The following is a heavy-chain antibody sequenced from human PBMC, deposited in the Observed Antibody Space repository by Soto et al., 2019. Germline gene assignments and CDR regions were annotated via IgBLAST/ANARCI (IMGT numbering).Heavy chain of an antibody. CDR2: IYYSGGT. Sequence: SETLSLTCTVSGGSVSSGSYYWSWTRQPPGKGLERIGYIYYSGGTNYNPSLKSRVTISVDTSKNQFSLKLSSVTAADTAVYYCARLYYDILTGYSYYFDYWGQGTLVTVSS. J-gene: IGHJ4*02. D-gene: IGHD3-9*01. CDR3: ARLYYDILTGYSYYFDY. V-gene: IGHV4-61*01. CDR1: GGSVSSGSYY.